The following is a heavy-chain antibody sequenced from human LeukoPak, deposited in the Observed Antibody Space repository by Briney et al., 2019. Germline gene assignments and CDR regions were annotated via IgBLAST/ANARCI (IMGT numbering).Heavy chain of an antibody. D-gene: IGHD3-10*01. J-gene: IGHJ4*02. Sequence: GGSLRLSRAASGFPFSSYAMYWVRHAPGKGLEGVAITSSDGGNKYYADSVKGRFTISRDNSKNTLYLQMNSLRTEDTAVYYCARDNSGSGSYIQLDYWGQGTRVTVSS. V-gene: IGHV3-30-3*01. CDR1: GFPFSSYA. CDR2: TSSDGGNK. CDR3: ARDNSGSGSYIQLDY.